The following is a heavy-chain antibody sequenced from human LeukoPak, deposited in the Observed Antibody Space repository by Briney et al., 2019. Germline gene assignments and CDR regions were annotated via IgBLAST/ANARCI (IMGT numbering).Heavy chain of an antibody. Sequence: GGSLRLSCAASGFTFSTFAMIWVRQPPGKGLEWVSSIFPSGGEIHYADSVRGRFTISRDNSKSTLSLQMNSLRAEDTAIYYCATYRKVLLPFESWGQGTLVTVSS. V-gene: IGHV3-23*01. CDR2: IFPSGGEI. J-gene: IGHJ4*02. CDR3: ATYRKVLLPFES. D-gene: IGHD2-8*02. CDR1: GFTFSTFA.